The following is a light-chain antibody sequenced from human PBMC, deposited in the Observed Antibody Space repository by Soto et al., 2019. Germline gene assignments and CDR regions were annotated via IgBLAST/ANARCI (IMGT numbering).Light chain of an antibody. CDR3: SSYTRRSTLV. V-gene: IGLV2-14*01. Sequence: QSALTQPASVSGSPGQSLTISCTGTSSDVGIYNFVSWYQHHPGKAPKLMIYEVSDRPSGVSYRFSGSKSGNTASLIISGLQAEDEADYYCSSYTRRSTLVFGGGSKLNVL. CDR1: SSDVGIYNF. J-gene: IGLJ2*01. CDR2: EVS.